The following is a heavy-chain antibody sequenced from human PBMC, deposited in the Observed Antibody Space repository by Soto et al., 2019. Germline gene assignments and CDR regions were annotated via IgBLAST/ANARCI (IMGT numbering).Heavy chain of an antibody. D-gene: IGHD1-26*01. CDR2: IYHSGST. CDR1: GGSISSGGYS. V-gene: IGHV4-30-2*01. Sequence: PSETLSLTCAVSGGSISSGGYSWSWIRQPPGKGLEWIGYIYHSGSTYYNPSLKSRVTISVDRSKNQFSLKLSSVTAADTAVYYCARGTEVGAPLNWFDPWGQGTLVTVSS. J-gene: IGHJ5*02. CDR3: ARGTEVGAPLNWFDP.